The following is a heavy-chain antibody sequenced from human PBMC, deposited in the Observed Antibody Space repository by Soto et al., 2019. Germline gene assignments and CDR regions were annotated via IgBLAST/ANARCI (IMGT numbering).Heavy chain of an antibody. CDR1: GFTFSSYS. CDR3: ARGRSSSWYAYYYYMDV. CDR2: ISSSSSYI. J-gene: IGHJ6*03. V-gene: IGHV3-21*01. D-gene: IGHD6-13*01. Sequence: PGGSLRLSCAASGFTFSSYSMNWVRQAPGKGLEWVSSISSSSSYIYYADSVKGRFTISRDNAKNSLYLQMNSLRAEDTAVYYCARGRSSSWYAYYYYMDVWGKGTTVTVSS.